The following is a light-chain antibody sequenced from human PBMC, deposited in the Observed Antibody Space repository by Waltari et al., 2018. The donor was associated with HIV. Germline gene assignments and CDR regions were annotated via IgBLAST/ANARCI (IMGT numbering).Light chain of an antibody. Sequence: QLVLTQSPSASASLVASVTLTCTLRSGHSSYAIAWHQPQPEKGPRYLMKLNSDGSHSKGDGIPDRFSGSSAGAERYLTISSLQSEDEADYYCQTWGTGIQVFGGGTKLTVL. CDR2: LNSDGSH. CDR3: QTWGTGIQV. V-gene: IGLV4-69*01. J-gene: IGLJ2*01. CDR1: SGHSSYA.